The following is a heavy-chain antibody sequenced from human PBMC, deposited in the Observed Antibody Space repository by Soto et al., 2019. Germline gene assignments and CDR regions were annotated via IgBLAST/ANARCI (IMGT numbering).Heavy chain of an antibody. D-gene: IGHD3-22*01. CDR3: VKDSESSGYLTHLDY. CDR1: GFTFDDYA. J-gene: IGHJ4*02. Sequence: GGSLRLSCVDSGFTFDDYAIHWVRQTPGKGLEWVSGLTWNGEVLGYADSVKGRFTISRDNAKNSLYLEMNSLRPEDTALYYCVKDSESSGYLTHLDYWGQGPLVTVSS. CDR2: LTWNGEVL. V-gene: IGHV3-9*01.